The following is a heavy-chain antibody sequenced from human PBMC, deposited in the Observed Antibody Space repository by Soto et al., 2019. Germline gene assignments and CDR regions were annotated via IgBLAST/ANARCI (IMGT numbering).Heavy chain of an antibody. J-gene: IGHJ4*02. CDR3: AHLVVAGLTYYFDY. Sequence: SGPTLGNPTQSLTLTCPFSGFSLSTSAVGVGWIRQPPGKALEWLAFIYWDDDKRYSPSLKSSLTITKDTSKNQVVLAMTNMDPVDTATYYCAHLVVAGLTYYFDYWGQGTLVTVSS. D-gene: IGHD2-15*01. CDR1: GFSLSTSAVG. CDR2: IYWDDDK. V-gene: IGHV2-5*02.